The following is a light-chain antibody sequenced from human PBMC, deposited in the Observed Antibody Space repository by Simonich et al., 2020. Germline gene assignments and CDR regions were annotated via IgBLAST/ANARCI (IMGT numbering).Light chain of an antibody. CDR1: QSVLYSSNNKNY. CDR2: WES. Sequence: DIVMTQSPDSLAVYLGERATINCKSSQSVLYSSNNKNYLAWYQQKPGQPPKLLIYWESTRESGFPDRFSGSGSGTDFTLTISSLQAEDVAVYYCQQYYSTPYTFGQGTKLEIK. V-gene: IGKV4-1*01. CDR3: QQYYSTPYT. J-gene: IGKJ2*01.